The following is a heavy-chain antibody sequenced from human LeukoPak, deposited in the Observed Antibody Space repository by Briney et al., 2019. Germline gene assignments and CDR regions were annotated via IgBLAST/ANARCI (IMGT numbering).Heavy chain of an antibody. D-gene: IGHD3-22*01. J-gene: IGHJ3*02. Sequence: PGRSLRLSHGASGHTFSTYAMNGARQAPRKGLEWVSGMRGPGGITYYADSVKGRFTISRDNSKNMLWLQMNSLRAEDTAVYYCAKAEYYYGSSGTHAFDMWGQGTMVTVSS. CDR2: MRGPGGIT. V-gene: IGHV3-23*01. CDR1: GHTFSTYA. CDR3: AKAEYYYGSSGTHAFDM.